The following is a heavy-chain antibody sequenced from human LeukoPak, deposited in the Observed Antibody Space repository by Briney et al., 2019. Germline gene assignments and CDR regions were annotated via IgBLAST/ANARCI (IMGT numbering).Heavy chain of an antibody. CDR1: EFSVGSNY. J-gene: IGHJ4*02. D-gene: IGHD3-9*01. CDR2: IYSGGST. V-gene: IGHV3-66*01. CDR3: ARDSGGYFDRNHFDY. Sequence: PGGSLRLSCAASEFSVGSNYMTWVRQAPGKGLEWVSLIYSGGSTYYADSVKGRFTISRDNSKNTLYLQMNSLRAEDTAVYYCARDSGGYFDRNHFDYWGQGTLVTVSS.